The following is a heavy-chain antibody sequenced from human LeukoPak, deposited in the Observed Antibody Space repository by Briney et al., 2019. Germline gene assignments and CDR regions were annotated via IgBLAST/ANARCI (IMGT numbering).Heavy chain of an antibody. J-gene: IGHJ6*02. D-gene: IGHD2-2*01. CDR3: AREQPADNYYGMDV. V-gene: IGHV1-2*06. CDR1: GYTFTGYY. CDR2: INPNSGGI. Sequence: ASVNVSCKASGYTFTGYYMHWVRQAPGQGLEWMGRINPNSGGINYAQKFQGRVTMTRDTSISTAYMELSSLRSDDTAVYYCAREQPADNYYGMDVWGQGTTVTVSS.